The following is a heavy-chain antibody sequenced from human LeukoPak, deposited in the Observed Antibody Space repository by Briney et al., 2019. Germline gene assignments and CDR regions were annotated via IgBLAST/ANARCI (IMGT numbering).Heavy chain of an antibody. CDR2: ISSSSSTI. V-gene: IGHV3-48*01. CDR1: GFTFSSYG. Sequence: GGSLRLSCAASGFTFSSYGMTWVRQAPGKGLEWVSYISSSSSTIYYADSVKGRFTISRDNAKNSLYLQLNSLRAEDTAVYYCAKSRGYCSGGSCYWYYFDYWGQGTLVTVSS. D-gene: IGHD2-15*01. CDR3: AKSRGYCSGGSCYWYYFDY. J-gene: IGHJ4*02.